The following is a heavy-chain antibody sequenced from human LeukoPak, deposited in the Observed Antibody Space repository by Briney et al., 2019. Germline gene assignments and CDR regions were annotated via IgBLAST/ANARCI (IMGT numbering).Heavy chain of an antibody. CDR3: AKAVESRALARPYGMDV. D-gene: IGHD3-3*02. CDR1: GFTFDDYA. J-gene: IGHJ6*02. V-gene: IGHV3-43*02. Sequence: GGSLGLSCAASGFTFDDYAMHWVRQAPGKGLEWVSLISGDGIRIHYADSVKGRLTISRDNSKNSLYLQMSRLRAEDTALYYCAKAVESRALARPYGMDVWGQGTPVTVSS. CDR2: ISGDGIRI.